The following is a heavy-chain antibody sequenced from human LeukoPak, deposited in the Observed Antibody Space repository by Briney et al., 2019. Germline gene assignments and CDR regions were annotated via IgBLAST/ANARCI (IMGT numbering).Heavy chain of an antibody. CDR2: INPNSGGT. Sequence: GASVKVSCKASGYTFTGYYMHWVRRAPGQGLEWMGRINPNSGGTNYAQKFQGRVTMTRDTSISTAYMELSSLRSEDTAVYYCARDYSGSYGYWGQGTLVTVSS. J-gene: IGHJ4*02. CDR1: GYTFTGYY. V-gene: IGHV1-2*06. D-gene: IGHD1-26*01. CDR3: ARDYSGSYGY.